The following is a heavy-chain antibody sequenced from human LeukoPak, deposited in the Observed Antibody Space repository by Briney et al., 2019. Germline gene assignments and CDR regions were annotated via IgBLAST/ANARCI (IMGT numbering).Heavy chain of an antibody. CDR1: GGSISSYY. V-gene: IGHV4-59*08. J-gene: IGHJ4*02. Sequence: SETLSLTCTASGGSISSYYWSWIRQPPGKGLEWIGYIYYSGSTNYNPSLKSRVTVSVDTFKNQFSLKLSSVTAADTAVYYCARQGYCSSTSCIDYWGQGTLVTVSS. CDR3: ARQGYCSSTSCIDY. D-gene: IGHD2-2*01. CDR2: IYYSGST.